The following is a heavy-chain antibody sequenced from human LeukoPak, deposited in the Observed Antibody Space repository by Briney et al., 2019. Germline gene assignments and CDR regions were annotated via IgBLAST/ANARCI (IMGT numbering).Heavy chain of an antibody. Sequence: PGGSLRLSCAASGFTFSSYEMNWVRQAPGKGLEWVSYISSSGSTIYYADSVKGRFTISRDNAKNSLYLQMNGLRAEDTAVYYCAELGITMIGGVWGKGTTVTLSS. CDR3: AELGITMIGGV. J-gene: IGHJ6*04. CDR2: ISSSGSTI. V-gene: IGHV3-48*03. CDR1: GFTFSSYE. D-gene: IGHD3-10*02.